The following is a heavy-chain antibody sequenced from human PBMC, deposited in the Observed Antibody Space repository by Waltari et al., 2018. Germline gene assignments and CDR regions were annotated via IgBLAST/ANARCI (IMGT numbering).Heavy chain of an antibody. Sequence: QLQLQESGPGLVKPSETLSLTCTVSGGSISSSSYYWGWIRQPPGKGLEWIGSIYYSGSTYYNPSLKSRVTISVDTSKNQFSLKLSSVTAADTAVYYCARYCTGGVCRLDAFDIWGQGTMVTVSS. D-gene: IGHD2-8*02. CDR2: IYYSGST. CDR1: GGSISSSSYY. V-gene: IGHV4-39*07. CDR3: ARYCTGGVCRLDAFDI. J-gene: IGHJ3*02.